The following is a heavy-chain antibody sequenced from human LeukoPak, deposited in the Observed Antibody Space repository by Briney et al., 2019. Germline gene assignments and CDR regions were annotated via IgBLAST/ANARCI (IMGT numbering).Heavy chain of an antibody. D-gene: IGHD3-10*01. CDR1: GFTFSGYA. CDR2: IWYDGSNE. J-gene: IGHJ4*02. Sequence: GSLRLSCAAPGFTFSGYAMAWVRQTPGKGLEWVAVIWYDGSNEHYADPVKGRFTISRDNAKNSLYLQMTSLRAEDTAVYYCARGTYYYEFWGQGTLVTVSS. CDR3: ARGTYYYEF. V-gene: IGHV3-33*08.